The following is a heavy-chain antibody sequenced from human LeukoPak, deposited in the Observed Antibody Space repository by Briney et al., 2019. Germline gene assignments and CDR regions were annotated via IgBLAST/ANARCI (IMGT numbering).Heavy chain of an antibody. J-gene: IGHJ5*02. Sequence: ASVKVSCKASGYTFTGYYMHWVRQAPGQGLEWMGRINPDSGGTNYAQNFQGRVTMTRDTSINTAYMELTRLTSDDTAAYYCARPYSSGRSENWFGPWGQGTLVTVSS. D-gene: IGHD6-19*01. CDR3: ARPYSSGRSENWFGP. V-gene: IGHV1-2*06. CDR2: INPDSGGT. CDR1: GYTFTGYY.